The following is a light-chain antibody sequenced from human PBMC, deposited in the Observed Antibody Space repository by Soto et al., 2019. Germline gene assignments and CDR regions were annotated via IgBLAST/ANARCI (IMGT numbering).Light chain of an antibody. J-gene: IGKJ3*01. V-gene: IGKV1-17*01. CDR1: QDISSH. Sequence: DIQMTQSPSSLSASVGDRVTITCRASQDISSHLGWFQQKPGKAPKRLIYAASTLESGVPSRFSGSRSGTEFTLTISSLQPEDFATYYCLQHNTYPCTFGPGTKVDIK. CDR2: AAS. CDR3: LQHNTYPCT.